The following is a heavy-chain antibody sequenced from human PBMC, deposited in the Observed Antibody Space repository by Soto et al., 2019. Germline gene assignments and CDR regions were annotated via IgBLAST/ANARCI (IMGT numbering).Heavy chain of an antibody. V-gene: IGHV3-66*01. CDR1: GFTVSSKY. J-gene: IGHJ6*03. CDR3: VRDGLECSDGRCFGIRMDV. CDR2: LDNAGRT. D-gene: IGHD2-15*01. Sequence: EVQLVESGGGLVQPGGSLRLSCAASGFTVSSKYMSWVRQAPGRGLEWVSLLDNAGRTSHADSVKGRFTISRDNSENTLYLQMNSLRDEDTAVYYCVRDGLECSDGRCFGIRMDVWGKGTTVTVSS.